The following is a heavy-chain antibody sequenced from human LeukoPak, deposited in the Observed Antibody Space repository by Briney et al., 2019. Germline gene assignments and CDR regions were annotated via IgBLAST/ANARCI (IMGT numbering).Heavy chain of an antibody. V-gene: IGHV1-8*01. CDR2: MRPNTGDT. CDR3: ARGGYYDSSGYFHYGMDV. D-gene: IGHD3-22*01. Sequence: EASVKVSCKASGYTFTNYDFNWVRQAPGQGLEWLGWMRPNTGDTHSALKFQGRVTMTRNTSISTAYMELSSLRSEDTAVYYCARGGYYDSSGYFHYGMDVWGQGTTVTVSS. J-gene: IGHJ6*02. CDR1: GYTFTNYD.